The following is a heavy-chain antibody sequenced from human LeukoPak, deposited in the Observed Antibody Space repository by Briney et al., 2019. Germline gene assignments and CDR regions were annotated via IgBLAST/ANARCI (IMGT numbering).Heavy chain of an antibody. V-gene: IGHV3-74*01. D-gene: IGHD4-23*01. CDR2: INSDGSST. J-gene: IGHJ4*02. CDR1: GFTFRSYW. Sequence: QPGGSLRLSCAASGFTFRSYWMHWVRQAPGKGLVWVSHINSDGSSTTYADSVKGRFTISRDNAKNTLYLQMNTLRVEDTAVYYCANYGGNSPFWSQGTLVTVSS. CDR3: ANYGGNSPF.